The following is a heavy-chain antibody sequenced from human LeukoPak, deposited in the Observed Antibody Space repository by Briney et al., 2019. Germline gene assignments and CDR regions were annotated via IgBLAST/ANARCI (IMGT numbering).Heavy chain of an antibody. J-gene: IGHJ5*02. CDR2: ISSTGST. CDR3: ARHSATYGSGA. CDR1: GASMNTYY. Sequence: SETLSLTCTVSGASMNTYYWTWIRQFPGEGLEWIGYISSTGSTNYNPSLKSRVTISLDTSKNQFSLELSSVTPTDTAMYYCARHSATYGSGAWGQGTLVTVSS. D-gene: IGHD6-25*01. V-gene: IGHV4-59*08.